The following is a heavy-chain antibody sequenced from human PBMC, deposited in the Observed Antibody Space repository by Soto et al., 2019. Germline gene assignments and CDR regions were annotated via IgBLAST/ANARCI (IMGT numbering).Heavy chain of an antibody. CDR3: ARGHFDPDY. J-gene: IGHJ4*02. V-gene: IGHV3-7*02. CDR2: IKQDGSEK. Sequence: GGSLRLSCAASGFSLSSYWMSWVRQAPGKGLEWVANIKQDGSEKYYVDSVKGRFTISRDNAKNSLYLQMNSLRAEDTAVYYCARGHFDPDYWGQGTLVTVSS. CDR1: GFSLSSYW. D-gene: IGHD3-9*01.